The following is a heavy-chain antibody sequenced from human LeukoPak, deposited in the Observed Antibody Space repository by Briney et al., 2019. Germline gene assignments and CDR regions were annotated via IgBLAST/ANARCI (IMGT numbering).Heavy chain of an antibody. J-gene: IGHJ4*02. CDR2: ISSSSSTI. D-gene: IGHD4-11*01. CDR1: GFTVSSNY. CDR3: AREAATVTTDY. V-gene: IGHV3-48*01. Sequence: GGSLRLSCAASGFTVSSNYMSWVRQAPGKGLEWVSYISSSSSTIYYADSVKGRFTISRDNAKNSLYLQMNSLRAEDTAVYYCAREAATVTTDYWGQGTLVTVSS.